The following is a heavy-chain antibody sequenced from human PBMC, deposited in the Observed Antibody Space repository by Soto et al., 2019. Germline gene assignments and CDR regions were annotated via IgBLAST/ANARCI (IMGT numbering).Heavy chain of an antibody. V-gene: IGHV3-11*01. CDR3: ARPWVYSSSWYYYYMDV. J-gene: IGHJ6*03. D-gene: IGHD6-13*01. CDR2: ISSSGSTI. Sequence: GGSLRLSCAASGFTFSDYYMSWIRQAPGKGLEWVSYISSSGSTIYYADSVKGRFTISRDNAKNSLYLQMNSLRAGDTAVYYCARPWVYSSSWYYYYMDVWGKGTTVTVSS. CDR1: GFTFSDYY.